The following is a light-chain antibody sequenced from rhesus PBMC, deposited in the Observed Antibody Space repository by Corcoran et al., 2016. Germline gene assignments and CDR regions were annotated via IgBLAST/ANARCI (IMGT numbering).Light chain of an antibody. V-gene: IGKV1-74*01. J-gene: IGKJ1*01. CDR3: QQSYGTPRT. Sequence: DIQMTQSPSSLSASVGDRVTITCRASENVNNYLHWYQQKPGKAPKHLIYKASTLQSGVPSRFSGSGSGTDFTLTISSLQPEDFATYYCQQSYGTPRTFGQGTKVEIK. CDR2: KAS. CDR1: ENVNNY.